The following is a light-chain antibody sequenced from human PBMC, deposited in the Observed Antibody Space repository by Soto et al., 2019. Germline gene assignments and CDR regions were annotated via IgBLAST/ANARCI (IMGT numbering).Light chain of an antibody. V-gene: IGKV3-15*01. CDR2: GAS. CDR3: QQYNNWPPWT. Sequence: ETVLTQSPGTLSLSPGERATLSCRASQSISSTHLAWYQQKSGQAPRLLIYGASSRATGIPARFSGSGSGTEFTLTISSLQSEDFAVYYCQQYNNWPPWTFGQGTKVEIK. CDR1: QSISSTH. J-gene: IGKJ1*01.